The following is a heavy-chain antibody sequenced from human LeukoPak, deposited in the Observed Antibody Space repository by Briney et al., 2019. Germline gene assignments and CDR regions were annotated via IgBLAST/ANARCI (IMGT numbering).Heavy chain of an antibody. J-gene: IGHJ3*02. D-gene: IGHD3-16*01. V-gene: IGHV3-21*01. CDR1: GFTLSSYW. Sequence: GGSLRLSCAASGFTLSSYWMHWVRQAPGKGLEWVSSISSSSSFISYAGSVKGRFTISRDNAKNSLYLQMNSLRGEDTAMYYCARGEELWNALDIWGQGTMVTVSS. CDR2: ISSSSSFI. CDR3: ARGEELWNALDI.